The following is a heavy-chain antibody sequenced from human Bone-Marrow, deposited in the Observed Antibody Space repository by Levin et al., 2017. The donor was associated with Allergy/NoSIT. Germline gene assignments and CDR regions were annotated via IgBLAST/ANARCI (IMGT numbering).Heavy chain of an antibody. CDR3: AKAAYSYGGNFDY. V-gene: IGHV3-9*01. CDR2: ISWNSGSI. Sequence: GGSLRLSCAASGFTFDDYAMHWVRQAPGKGLEWVSGISWNSGSIGYADSVKGRFTISRDNAKNSLYLQMNSLRAEDTALYYCAKAAYSYGGNFDYWGQGTLVTVSS. J-gene: IGHJ4*02. CDR1: GFTFDDYA. D-gene: IGHD5-18*01.